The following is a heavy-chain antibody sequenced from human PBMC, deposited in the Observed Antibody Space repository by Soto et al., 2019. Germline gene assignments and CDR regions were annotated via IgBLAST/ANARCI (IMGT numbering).Heavy chain of an antibody. CDR1: GGTFSSYA. CDR2: IIPIFGTA. Sequence: SVKVSCKASGGTFSSYAISWVRQAPGQGLEWMGGIIPIFGTANYAQKFQGRVTITAEKSTSTAYMELSSLRSEDTAVYYCATVFLNSGYDSNDAFDTWG. V-gene: IGHV1-69*06. J-gene: IGHJ3*02. D-gene: IGHD3-22*01. CDR3: ATVFLNSGYDSNDAFDT.